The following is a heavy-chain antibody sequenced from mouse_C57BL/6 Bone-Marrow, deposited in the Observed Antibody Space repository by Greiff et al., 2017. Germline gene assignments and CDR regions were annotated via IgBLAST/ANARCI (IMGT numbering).Heavy chain of an antibody. Sequence: EVQLQQSGPELVKPGASVKISCKASGYTFTDYYMNWVKQSHGKSLEWIGDINPNNGGTSYNQKFKGKATLTVDKSSSTAYMELRSLTSEDSAVYYCARSGQLRHPAWFAYWGQGTLVTVSA. V-gene: IGHV1-26*01. CDR1: GYTFTDYY. J-gene: IGHJ3*01. CDR3: ARSGQLRHPAWFAY. CDR2: INPNNGGT. D-gene: IGHD3-2*02.